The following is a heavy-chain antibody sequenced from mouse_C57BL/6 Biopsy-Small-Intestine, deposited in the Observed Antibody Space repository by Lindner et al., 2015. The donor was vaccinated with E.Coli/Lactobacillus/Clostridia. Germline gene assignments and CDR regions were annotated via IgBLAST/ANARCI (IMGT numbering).Heavy chain of an antibody. D-gene: IGHD3-3*01. CDR2: ISSGGDYI. Sequence: VQLQESGEGLVKPGGSLKLSCAASGFTFSSYAMSWVRQTPEKRLEWVAYISSGGDYIYYADTVKGRFTISRDNARNTLYLQMSSLKSEDTAMYYCTREGWDEEGGYWYFDVWGTGTTVTVSS. CDR1: GFTFSSYA. J-gene: IGHJ1*03. CDR3: TREGWDEEGGYWYFDV. V-gene: IGHV5-9-1*02.